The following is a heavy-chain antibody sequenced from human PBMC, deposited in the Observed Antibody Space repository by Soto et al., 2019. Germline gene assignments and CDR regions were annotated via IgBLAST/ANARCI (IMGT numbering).Heavy chain of an antibody. CDR1: GYSFTSYW. Sequence: GESLKISCKGSGYSFTSYWIGWVRQMPGKGLEWMGIIYPGDSDTRYSPYFQGQVTISADKSISTAYLQWSSQKTSDTAMYYCARQHRLRAPKQNDAFDIWGQGTMVTVSS. D-gene: IGHD5-12*01. V-gene: IGHV5-51*01. J-gene: IGHJ3*02. CDR2: IYPGDSDT. CDR3: ARQHRLRAPKQNDAFDI.